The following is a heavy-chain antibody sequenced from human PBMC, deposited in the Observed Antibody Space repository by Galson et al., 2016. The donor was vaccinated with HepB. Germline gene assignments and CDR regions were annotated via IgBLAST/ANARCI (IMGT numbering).Heavy chain of an antibody. V-gene: IGHV3-23*01. CDR1: GFTFTNYA. CDR3: AKLRVPITIFGVVIIGGWFDP. J-gene: IGHJ5*02. D-gene: IGHD3-3*01. Sequence: SLRLSCAASGFTFTNYAMTWVRQAPGKGLGWVSAITGSGGSTYYADSVKGRFTISRDNSKNTLFLQMNSLRAEDTAVYYCAKLRVPITIFGVVIIGGWFDPWGQGTLVTVSS. CDR2: ITGSGGST.